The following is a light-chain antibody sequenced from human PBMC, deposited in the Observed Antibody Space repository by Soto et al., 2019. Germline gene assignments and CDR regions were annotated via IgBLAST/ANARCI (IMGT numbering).Light chain of an antibody. CDR3: SSYAGSNNVV. Sequence: QSALTQPPSASGSPGQSVTISCTGTSSDVGGYNYVSWYQQHPGQAPKLMIYDVSQRPSGVPDRFSGSKSGNTASLTVSGLQAEDEADYYCSSYAGSNNVVFGGGTKLTVL. CDR2: DVS. CDR1: SSDVGGYNY. J-gene: IGLJ2*01. V-gene: IGLV2-8*01.